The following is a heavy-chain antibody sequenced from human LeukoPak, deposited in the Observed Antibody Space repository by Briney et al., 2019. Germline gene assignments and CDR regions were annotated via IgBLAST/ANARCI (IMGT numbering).Heavy chain of an antibody. CDR1: GYNFTTYW. CDR3: ARPYCFSTNCYTIDP. D-gene: IGHD2-2*02. J-gene: IGHJ5*02. V-gene: IGHV5-51*01. CDR2: IYPGDSDT. Sequence: GESLKISCKDSGYNFTTYWIGWVRQMPGKGLEWMGIIYPGDSDTRYSPSFQGQVTFSADKSINTAYLQWSSLKASDSAMYYCARPYCFSTNCYTIDPWGQGTLVTVSS.